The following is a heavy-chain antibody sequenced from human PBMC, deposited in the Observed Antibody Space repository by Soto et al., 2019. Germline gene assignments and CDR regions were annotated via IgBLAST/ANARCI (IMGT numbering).Heavy chain of an antibody. Sequence: VQLVESGGDLVQPGGSLRLSCAASGFTFSSYEMNWVRQAPGKGLEWVSYFSRSGSTIYYADSVKGRFTISRDNAKNSLYLQMNSLRAEDTAVYYCARGGGYKTPFDYWGQGTLVTVSS. D-gene: IGHD5-12*01. J-gene: IGHJ4*02. CDR3: ARGGGYKTPFDY. CDR2: FSRSGSTI. V-gene: IGHV3-48*03. CDR1: GFTFSSYE.